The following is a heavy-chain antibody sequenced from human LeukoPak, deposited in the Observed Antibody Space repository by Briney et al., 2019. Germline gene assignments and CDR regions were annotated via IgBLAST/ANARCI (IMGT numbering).Heavy chain of an antibody. CDR3: EKCYYDSSGYVGGWKGYFDY. D-gene: IGHD3-22*01. Sequence: GGSLRLSCAASGVTFSNYAMSWVRQAPGKGLEWVSSISASGGSTYSADSVKGRFTISRDNSKNTLYMQMNSLRAEDTAVYYCEKCYYDSSGYVGGWKGYFDYWGQGTLVTVSS. V-gene: IGHV3-23*01. CDR1: GVTFSNYA. CDR2: ISASGGST. J-gene: IGHJ4*02.